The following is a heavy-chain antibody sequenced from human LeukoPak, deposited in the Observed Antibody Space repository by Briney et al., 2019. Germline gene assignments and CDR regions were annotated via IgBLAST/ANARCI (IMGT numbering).Heavy chain of an antibody. CDR2: ISGSGGST. Sequence: HPGGSLRLSCAASGYTFSSFAMSWVRQARGKGLEWVSAISGSGGSTYYADSVKGRFTISRDNSKNTLYLQMNSLRAEDTAVYYCAKAQGAPYADILTGPDYWGQGTLVTVSS. J-gene: IGHJ4*02. V-gene: IGHV3-23*01. CDR1: GYTFSSFA. D-gene: IGHD3-9*01. CDR3: AKAQGAPYADILTGPDY.